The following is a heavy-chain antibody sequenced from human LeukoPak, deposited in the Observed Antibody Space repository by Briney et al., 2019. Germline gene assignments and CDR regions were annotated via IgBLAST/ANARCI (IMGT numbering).Heavy chain of an antibody. CDR3: ARDPGTGRFGYSGYDYGDYFDY. V-gene: IGHV3-30*04. CDR1: GFTFSSYA. CDR2: ISYDGSNK. D-gene: IGHD5-12*01. Sequence: PGRSLRLSCAASGFTFSSYAIHWVRQVPGKGLEWVAVISYDGSNKYYADSVKGRFTISRDNSKNTLYLQMNSLRAEDTAVYYCARDPGTGRFGYSGYDYGDYFDYWGQGTLVTVSS. J-gene: IGHJ4*02.